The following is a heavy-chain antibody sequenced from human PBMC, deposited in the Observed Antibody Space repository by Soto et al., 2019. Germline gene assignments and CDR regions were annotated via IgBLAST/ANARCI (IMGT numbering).Heavy chain of an antibody. V-gene: IGHV3-53*01. Sequence: EVQLVESGGGLIQPGGSLRLSCAASGFTVSSNYMSWVRQAPGKGLEWVSVIYSGGSTYYADSVKGRFTISRDNSKNTLYLQMNRLGAEDTAVYFCARDGSRADIVARRILGYWGQGTLVTVSS. J-gene: IGHJ4*02. D-gene: IGHD5-12*01. CDR1: GFTVSSNY. CDR2: IYSGGST. CDR3: ARDGSRADIVARRILGY.